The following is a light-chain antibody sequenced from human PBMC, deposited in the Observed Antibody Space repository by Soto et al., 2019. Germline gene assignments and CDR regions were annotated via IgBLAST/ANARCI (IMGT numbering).Light chain of an antibody. CDR1: SSNIGTNY. Sequence: QAVVTQSPSASGTPGQRVTISCSGSSSNIGTNYVYWYQQFPGTAPKVLIYSNDKRPSGVPDRFSGSKSGTSASLAISGLRSEDEADYYCAAWDDSLSGPVFGGGTKVTVL. V-gene: IGLV1-47*01. CDR3: AAWDDSLSGPV. CDR2: SND. J-gene: IGLJ2*01.